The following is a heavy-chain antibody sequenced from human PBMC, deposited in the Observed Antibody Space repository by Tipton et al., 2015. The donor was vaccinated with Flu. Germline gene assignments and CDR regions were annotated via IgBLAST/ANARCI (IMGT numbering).Heavy chain of an antibody. D-gene: IGHD3-3*01. V-gene: IGHV4-59*01. CDR2: IYYSGST. J-gene: IGHJ4*02. Sequence: GLVKPSETLSLTCTVSGGSISSYYWSWIRQPPGKGLEWIGYIYYSGSTNYNPSLKSRVTISVDTSKNQFSLKLSSVTAADTAVYYCARAGGYDFWSGSDYWGQGTLVTVSS. CDR3: ARAGGYDFWSGSDY. CDR1: GGSISSYY.